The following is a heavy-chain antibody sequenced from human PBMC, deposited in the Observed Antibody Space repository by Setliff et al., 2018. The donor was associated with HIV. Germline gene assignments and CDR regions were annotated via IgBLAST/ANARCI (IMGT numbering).Heavy chain of an antibody. J-gene: IGHJ5*02. V-gene: IGHV4-39*01. CDR2: IYHSGNT. CDR3: ASRVYYYDSNNFLREEGFDP. CDR1: GASIRTGSYY. D-gene: IGHD3-22*01. Sequence: PSETLSLTCTVSGASIRTGSYYWGWIRQPPGKGLEWIGSIYHSGNTYYMPSLQSRVTISVDMSKNQFSLNLNSVTAADTAVYYCASRVYYYDSNNFLREEGFDPWGQGTLVTVSS.